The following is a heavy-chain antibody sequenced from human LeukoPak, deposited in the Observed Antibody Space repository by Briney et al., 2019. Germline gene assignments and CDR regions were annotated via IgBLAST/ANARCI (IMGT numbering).Heavy chain of an antibody. CDR1: GYTFTGYY. Sequence: GASVKVSCKASGYTFTGYYMHWVRQAPGQGLEWMGWINPNSGGTNYAQKFQGRVTMTRDTSISTAYMELSRLRSDDTALYYCARGAHYHDSSEGYDYWGQGTLLTVSS. V-gene: IGHV1-2*02. CDR3: ARGAHYHDSSEGYDY. CDR2: INPNSGGT. D-gene: IGHD3-22*01. J-gene: IGHJ4*02.